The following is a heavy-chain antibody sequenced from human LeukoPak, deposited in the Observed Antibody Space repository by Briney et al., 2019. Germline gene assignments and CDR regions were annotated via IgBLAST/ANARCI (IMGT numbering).Heavy chain of an antibody. CDR3: ARDHFDFLAGYCDY. CDR1: GYTFTTYG. CDR2: ISVFNGNK. J-gene: IGHJ4*02. D-gene: IGHD3-9*01. V-gene: IGHV1-18*01. Sequence: ASVKVSCKASGYTFTTYGISWARQAPGQGLEWMGWISVFNGNKRYAQKFQGRVTLTTDTSTSTAYMEVGSLRSDDTAVYYCARDHFDFLAGYCDYWGQGTLVSVSS.